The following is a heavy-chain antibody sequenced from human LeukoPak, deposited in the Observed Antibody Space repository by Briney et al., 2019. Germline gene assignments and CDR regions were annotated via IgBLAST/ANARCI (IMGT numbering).Heavy chain of an antibody. CDR3: ARIRRGYYDFWSGSYYYMDV. J-gene: IGHJ6*03. Sequence: SETLSLTCTVSGGSISSSSYYWGWIRQPPGKGLVWIGSIYYSGSTYYNPSLKSRVIVSLDTSKNQFSLKLTSVTAADTAVYYCARIRRGYYDFWSGSYYYMDVWGKGTTVTVSS. CDR2: IYYSGST. V-gene: IGHV4-39*07. D-gene: IGHD3-3*01. CDR1: GGSISSSSYY.